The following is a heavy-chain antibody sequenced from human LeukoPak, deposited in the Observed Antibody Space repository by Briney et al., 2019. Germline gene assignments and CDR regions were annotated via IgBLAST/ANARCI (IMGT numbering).Heavy chain of an antibody. D-gene: IGHD3-22*01. CDR3: ARDRSTLIEVITFDAFDI. CDR2: ISSSSNYI. Sequence: GGALRLSCAASGFTFRTYRMNWVHQTPGEGLDCVSSISSSSNYIYYADSVKGRFTISRDNAKNSLYLQMNSLRAEDTAVYYCARDRSTLIEVITFDAFDIWGQGTMATVSS. CDR1: GFTFRTYR. V-gene: IGHV3-21*01. J-gene: IGHJ3*02.